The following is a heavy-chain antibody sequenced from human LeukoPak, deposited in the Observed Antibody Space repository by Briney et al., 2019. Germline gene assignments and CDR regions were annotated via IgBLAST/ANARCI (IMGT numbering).Heavy chain of an antibody. Sequence: GGSLRLSCAAYGFTFRSYGMHWVRQAPGKGLEWVAVISYDGSNKYYADSVKGRFTISRDNSKNPLYLQMNSLRAEDTAVYYCAKEPPETTVVTPPDYWGQGTLVTVSS. CDR2: ISYDGSNK. CDR1: GFTFRSYG. J-gene: IGHJ4*02. D-gene: IGHD4-23*01. CDR3: AKEPPETTVVTPPDY. V-gene: IGHV3-30*18.